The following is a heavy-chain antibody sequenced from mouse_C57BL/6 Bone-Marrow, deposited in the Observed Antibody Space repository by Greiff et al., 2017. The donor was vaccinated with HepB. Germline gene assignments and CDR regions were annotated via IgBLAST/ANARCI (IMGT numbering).Heavy chain of an antibody. CDR3: ARVTDAMDY. CDR2: ISDGGSYT. J-gene: IGHJ4*01. V-gene: IGHV5-4*03. CDR1: GFTFSSYA. D-gene: IGHD2-12*01. Sequence: EVKLMESGGGLVKPGGSLKLSCAASGFTFSSYAMSWVRQTPEKRLEWVATISDGGSYTYYPDNVKGRFTISRDNAKNNLYLQMSHLKSEDTAMYYCARVTDAMDYWGQGTSVTVSS.